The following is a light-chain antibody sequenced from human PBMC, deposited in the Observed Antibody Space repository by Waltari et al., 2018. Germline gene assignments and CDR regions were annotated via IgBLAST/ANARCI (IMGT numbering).Light chain of an antibody. CDR1: SIESKM. V-gene: IGLV3-21*02. Sequence: SYVLTQPPSVSVAPGQTARITCGGNSIESKMVHWYQRKPGQAPVLVVYDDNHRPSGVPGRFSGSNLGNTATLTISRVEAGDEADYLCQVWDSVTDPWVFGGGTKLTVL. CDR3: QVWDSVTDPWV. CDR2: DDN. J-gene: IGLJ3*02.